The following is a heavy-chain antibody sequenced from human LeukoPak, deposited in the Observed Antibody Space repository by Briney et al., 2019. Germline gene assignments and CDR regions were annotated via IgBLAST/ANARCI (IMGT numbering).Heavy chain of an antibody. CDR2: ISGSGVRT. D-gene: IGHD2-2*01. J-gene: IGHJ4*02. V-gene: IGHV3-23*01. Sequence: PGGSLRLSCAASGFTFSNFDMNWVRQAPGKGLEWVSGISGSGVRTYYSDSMQGRFTNPRDNSKNTLYLQMNSLRAEDTAEYFCAKDRTYCSSSNCYGTYYFDSWGQGTLVTVSS. CDR1: GFTFSNFD. CDR3: AKDRTYCSSSNCYGTYYFDS.